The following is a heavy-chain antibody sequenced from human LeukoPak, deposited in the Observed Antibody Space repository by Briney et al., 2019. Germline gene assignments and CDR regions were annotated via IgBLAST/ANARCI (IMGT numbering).Heavy chain of an antibody. D-gene: IGHD3-22*01. CDR3: TDYYDSSGYYYGVNDY. J-gene: IGHJ4*02. Sequence: GGSLRLSCAASGFTFSSYAMSWVRQAPGKGLEWVSAISGSGGSTYYADSVKGRFTISRDKSKNTLYLRMNSLRAEDTAVYYCTDYYDSSGYYYGVNDYWGQGTLVTVSS. CDR1: GFTFSSYA. V-gene: IGHV3-23*01. CDR2: ISGSGGST.